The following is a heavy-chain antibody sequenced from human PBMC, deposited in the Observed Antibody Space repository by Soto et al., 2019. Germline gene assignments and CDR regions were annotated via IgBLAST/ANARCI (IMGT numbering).Heavy chain of an antibody. CDR2: INHSGST. CDR1: GGSFSGYY. J-gene: IGHJ4*02. CDR3: ARGEVSPSFDWNS. D-gene: IGHD3-9*01. Sequence: SETLSLTCAVYGGSFSGYYWSWIRQPPGKGLEWIGEINHSGSTNYNPSLKSRVTISVDTSKNQFSLKLSSVTAADTAVYYCARGEVSPSFDWNSWGQGTVVTVSA. V-gene: IGHV4-34*01.